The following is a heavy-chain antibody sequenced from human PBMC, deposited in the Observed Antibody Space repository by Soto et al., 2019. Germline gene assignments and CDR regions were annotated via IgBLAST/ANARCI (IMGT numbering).Heavy chain of an antibody. D-gene: IGHD5-12*01. Sequence: QVQLVQSGAEVKEPGASVKVSCQASGYTFTTYDINWVRQATGQGLEWMGWMNPKTGKAGYAQKFQGRVTMTRHTSTSTAYLEVSSLRSEDTAVFFCVRGPYSGFAYWGQGTLVTVSS. CDR1: GYTFTTYD. CDR2: MNPKTGKA. V-gene: IGHV1-8*01. J-gene: IGHJ4*02. CDR3: VRGPYSGFAY.